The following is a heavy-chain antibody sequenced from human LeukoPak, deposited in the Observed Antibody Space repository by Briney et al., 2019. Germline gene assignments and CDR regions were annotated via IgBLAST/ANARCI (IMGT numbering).Heavy chain of an antibody. CDR2: IIPIFGTA. CDR1: GGTFSSYA. J-gene: IGHJ4*02. D-gene: IGHD3-22*01. V-gene: IGHV1-69*05. Sequence: GASVKVSCKASGGTFSSYAISWVRQAPGQGLEWMGGIIPIFGTANYAQKFQGRVTITTDESTSTAYMELSSLRSEDTAVYYCARHVGYYYDSSGYGFFDYWGQGTLVTVSS. CDR3: ARHVGYYYDSSGYGFFDY.